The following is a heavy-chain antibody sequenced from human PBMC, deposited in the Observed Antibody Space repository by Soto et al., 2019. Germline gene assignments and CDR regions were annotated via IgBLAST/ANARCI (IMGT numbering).Heavy chain of an antibody. V-gene: IGHV1-18*01. CDR2: ISAYNGNT. CDR3: ARIVVVPAANGASYCGMDV. Sequence: QVQLVQSGAEVKKPGASVKVSCKASGYTFTSYGISWVRQAPGQGLEWMGWISAYNGNTNYAQKLQGRVTMTTDTSTSTAYMELRGLGSDDTAVYYCARIVVVPAANGASYCGMDVWGQGTTVTVSS. D-gene: IGHD2-2*01. CDR1: GYTFTSYG. J-gene: IGHJ6*02.